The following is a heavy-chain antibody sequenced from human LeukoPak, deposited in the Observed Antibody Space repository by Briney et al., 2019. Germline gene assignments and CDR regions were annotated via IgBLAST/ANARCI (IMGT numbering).Heavy chain of an antibody. D-gene: IGHD5-18*01. J-gene: IGHJ4*02. CDR2: IYYSGST. V-gene: IGHV4-39*07. CDR3: ARTRGYSYGH. Sequence: SETLSLTCTVSGGSISSSSYYWGWIRQPPGKGLEWIGSIYYSGSTYYNPSLKSRVTISVDTSKNQFSLKLSSVTAADTAVYYCARTRGYSYGHWGQGTLVTVSS. CDR1: GGSISSSSYY.